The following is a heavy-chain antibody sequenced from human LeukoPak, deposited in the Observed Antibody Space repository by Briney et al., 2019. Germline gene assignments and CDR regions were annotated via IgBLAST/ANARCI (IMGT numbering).Heavy chain of an antibody. V-gene: IGHV1-46*01. CDR1: DYTFTIYY. CDR2: INPSGGST. CDR3: ASLVITAPFDY. D-gene: IGHD3-22*01. Sequence: ASVNVSCKASDYTFTIYYMHWVRQAPGQGLEWMGIINPSGGSTSYAQKFQGRVTMTRDTSTSTVYMELSSLRSEDTAVYYCASLVITAPFDYWGQGTLVTVSS. J-gene: IGHJ4*02.